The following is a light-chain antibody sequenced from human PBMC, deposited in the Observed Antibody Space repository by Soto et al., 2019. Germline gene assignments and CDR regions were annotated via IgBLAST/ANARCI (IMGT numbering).Light chain of an antibody. CDR3: QHYVRFTWT. J-gene: IGKJ1*01. CDR2: SAS. CDR1: QSVSSTY. Sequence: ENVLTQSPGTLSLSPGETATLSCRASQSVSSTYLAWYQQKPGQAPRLLIYSASSRATGIPDRSSGSGSGTDFTLTISRLEPEDFAVYYCQHYVRFTWTFGRGTKVDIK. V-gene: IGKV3-20*01.